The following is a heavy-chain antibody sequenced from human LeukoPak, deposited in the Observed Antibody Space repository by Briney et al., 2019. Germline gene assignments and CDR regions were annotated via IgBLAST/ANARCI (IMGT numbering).Heavy chain of an antibody. V-gene: IGHV3-11*06. CDR1: GFTVSSNY. CDR2: ISTSGSYT. CDR3: ARGVAPYYYYGMDV. J-gene: IGHJ6*02. Sequence: GGSLRLSCAASGFTVSSNYMSWIRQAPGKGLEWASYISTSGSYTNYADSVKGRFTISRDNAKNSLYLQMNSLRAEHTAVYSCARGVAPYYYYGMDVWGQGTTVTVS.